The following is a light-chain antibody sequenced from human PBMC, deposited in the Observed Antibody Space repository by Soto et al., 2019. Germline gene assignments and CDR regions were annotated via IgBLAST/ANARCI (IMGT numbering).Light chain of an antibody. CDR3: HQRNT. CDR2: DTT. Sequence: LVLTQSPVTLSLSPGDRATLSCRASQSVSTYLAWYRQVPGQPPRLLIYDTTNRAAGIPPRFSGSRSGTDFTLTIRSVEPEDFALYFCHQRNTFGKGTRLEIK. CDR1: QSVSTY. J-gene: IGKJ5*01. V-gene: IGKV3-11*01.